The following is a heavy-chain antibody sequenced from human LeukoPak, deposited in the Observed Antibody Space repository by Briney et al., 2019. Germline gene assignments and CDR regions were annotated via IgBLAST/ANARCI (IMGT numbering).Heavy chain of an antibody. D-gene: IGHD6-6*01. J-gene: IGHJ4*02. CDR2: ISGSGGST. Sequence: PGGSLRLSCAASGFTFSSYAMSWVRQAPGKGLEWVSAISGSGGSTYFADSVKGRFTISRDNSKNTLYLQMNSLRAEDTAVYYCAKSLAARRGFDYWGQGTLVTVSS. V-gene: IGHV3-23*01. CDR3: AKSLAARRGFDY. CDR1: GFTFSSYA.